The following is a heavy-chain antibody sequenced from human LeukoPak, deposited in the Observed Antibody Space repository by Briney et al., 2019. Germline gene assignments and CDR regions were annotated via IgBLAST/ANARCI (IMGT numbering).Heavy chain of an antibody. CDR2: IIPILGIA. V-gene: IGHV1-69*04. Sequence: SVKVSCKASGGTFSSYAISWVRQAPGQGLEWMGRIIPILGIANYAQKFQGRVTTTADKSTSTAYMELSSLRSDDTAVYYCARDCSGGSCYSGDYWGQGTLVTVSS. J-gene: IGHJ4*02. D-gene: IGHD2-15*01. CDR1: GGTFSSYA. CDR3: ARDCSGGSCYSGDY.